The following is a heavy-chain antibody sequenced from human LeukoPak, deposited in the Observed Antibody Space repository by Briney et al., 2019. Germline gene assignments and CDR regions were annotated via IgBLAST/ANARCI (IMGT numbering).Heavy chain of an antibody. V-gene: IGHV3-33*01. CDR3: ARLDYCYGMDV. J-gene: IGHJ6*02. CDR2: IWYDGSNK. Sequence: GALRIPCGGVGFTLSYFGMDGGRQGPGKGVGGVAVIWYDGSNKYYADSVKGRFTISRDNSKNTMYLQMNSLRAEDTAVYYCARLDYCYGMDVWGQGTTVTVSS. CDR1: GFTLSYFG.